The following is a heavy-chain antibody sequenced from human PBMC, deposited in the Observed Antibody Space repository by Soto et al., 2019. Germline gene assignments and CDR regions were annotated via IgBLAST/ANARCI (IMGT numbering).Heavy chain of an antibody. V-gene: IGHV4-4*02. D-gene: IGHD2-2*01. CDR2: IYHSGST. Sequence: PSATLSLTCAVSSGSISSSNWWSWVRQPPGKGLEWIGEIYHSGSTNYNPSLKSRVTISVDKSKNQFSLKLSSVTAADTAVYYCARVINCSSTSCYGGDYYYYMDVWGKGTTVTVSS. CDR3: ARVINCSSTSCYGGDYYYYMDV. CDR1: SGSISSSNW. J-gene: IGHJ6*03.